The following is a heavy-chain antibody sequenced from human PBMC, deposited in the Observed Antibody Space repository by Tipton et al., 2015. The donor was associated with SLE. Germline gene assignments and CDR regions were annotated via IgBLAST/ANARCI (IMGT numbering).Heavy chain of an antibody. D-gene: IGHD3-3*01. J-gene: IGHJ4*02. CDR3: ARVYDFWSGRYFDY. Sequence: TLSLTCAVYGGSFSGYYWNWIRQPPGKGLEWIGDINHGGSTNYNPSLKSRVTISVDTSKNQFSLKLSSVTAADTAVYYCARVYDFWSGRYFDYWGQGTLVTVSS. CDR2: INHGGST. CDR1: GGSFSGYY. V-gene: IGHV4-34*01.